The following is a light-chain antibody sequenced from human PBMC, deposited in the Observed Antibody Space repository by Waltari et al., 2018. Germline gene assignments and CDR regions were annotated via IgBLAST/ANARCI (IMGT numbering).Light chain of an antibody. CDR2: AAS. J-gene: IGKJ2*01. V-gene: IGKV1-9*01. CDR1: QDVSNY. Sequence: DIKMTQSPSSLSASVGDRVTITCQASQDVSNYLNWYQQKPGKAPQLLIYAASTLQSGVTSRFSGSGSGTEFTLTISSLQPEDFATYYCQQLNSYPPTFGQGTKLEIK. CDR3: QQLNSYPPT.